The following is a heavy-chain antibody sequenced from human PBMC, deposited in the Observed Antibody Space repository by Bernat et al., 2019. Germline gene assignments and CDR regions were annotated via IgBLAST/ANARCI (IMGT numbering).Heavy chain of an antibody. CDR3: AKDISGIAVAGTGY. CDR2: ISGDGGST. Sequence: RVGCGGGVGRPGGALGRSCAAAGFTFDGYAMHWVRQAPGKGLEWVSLISGDGGSTYYADSVKGRFTISRDNSKNSLYLQMNSLRTEDTALYYCAKDISGIAVAGTGYWGQGTLVTVSS. J-gene: IGHJ4*02. D-gene: IGHD6-19*01. CDR1: GFTFDGYA. V-gene: IGHV3-43*02.